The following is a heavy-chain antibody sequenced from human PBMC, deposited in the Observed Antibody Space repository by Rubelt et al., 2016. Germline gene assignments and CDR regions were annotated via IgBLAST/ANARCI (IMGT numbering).Heavy chain of an antibody. J-gene: IGHJ4*02. CDR3: VHLGGYPYGLYFDY. V-gene: IGHV2-5*02. CDR2: IYWDADT. D-gene: IGHD5-18*01. CDR1: GFSLRNTGVG. Sequence: QITLKESGPTLVKPTRTLTVTCTFSGFSLRNTGVGVGWIRQPPGKALEWLALIYWDADTRNSPSLTSRLPITKDTSKNQGVLTMTNMDPVDTARYYCVHLGGYPYGLYFDYWGQGTLVTVSS.